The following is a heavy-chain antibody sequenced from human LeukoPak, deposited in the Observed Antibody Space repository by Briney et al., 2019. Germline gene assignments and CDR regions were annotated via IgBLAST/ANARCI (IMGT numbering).Heavy chain of an antibody. V-gene: IGHV6-1*01. D-gene: IGHD1-1*01. CDR3: ASGSLEFDN. CDR2: TYYRSKWCN. Sequence: PSQTLSLTCAISGDSVSGNSATWNWIRQSPSRGLEWLGRTYYRSKWCNDYALSVKSRISINSDTSKNQFSLQLNSVTPEDTAVYYCASGSLEFDNWGQGTLVTVSS. J-gene: IGHJ4*02. CDR1: GDSVSGNSAT.